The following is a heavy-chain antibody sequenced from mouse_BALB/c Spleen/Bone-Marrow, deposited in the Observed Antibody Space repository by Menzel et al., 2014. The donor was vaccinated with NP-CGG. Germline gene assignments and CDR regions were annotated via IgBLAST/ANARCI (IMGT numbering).Heavy chain of an antibody. J-gene: IGHJ2*01. CDR2: IDPANGNT. D-gene: IGHD1-1*01. CDR3: ARYYYGFYFDY. CDR1: GFNIKDTY. Sequence: DVQLVESGAELVEPGASVKLSCTASGFNIKDTYMHWVKQRPEQGLEWIGRIDPANGNTKYDPKFQGKATITADTSSNTAYLQLSSLTSEDTAVYYCARYYYGFYFDYWGQGTTLTVSS. V-gene: IGHV14-3*02.